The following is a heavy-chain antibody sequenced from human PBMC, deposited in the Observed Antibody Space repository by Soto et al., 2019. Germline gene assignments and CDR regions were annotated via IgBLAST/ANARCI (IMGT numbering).Heavy chain of an antibody. CDR2: IYRTGNT. Sequence: SETLSLTCTVSCGSISSGSYYWDWIRQPPGKGLEWLGYIYRTGNTHYSPSLKSRVSISQDRSKNQFSLELTSVTAADTAVYYCARGDYQYSIDYWGQGTLVTVSS. D-gene: IGHD2-2*01. CDR3: ARGDYQYSIDY. CDR1: CGSISSGSYY. V-gene: IGHV4-30-2*01. J-gene: IGHJ4*02.